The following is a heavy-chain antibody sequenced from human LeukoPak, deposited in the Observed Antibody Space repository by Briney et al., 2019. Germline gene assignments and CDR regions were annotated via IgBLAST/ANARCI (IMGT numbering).Heavy chain of an antibody. CDR2: IYSGGST. J-gene: IGHJ4*02. CDR1: GFTVSSNY. D-gene: IGHD1-26*01. CDR3: ASWRELLDFDY. V-gene: IGHV3-66*01. Sequence: TGGSLRLSCAASGFTVSSNYMSWVRQAPGKGLEWVSVIYSGGSTYYADSVKGRFTISRDNSKNTLYLQMNSLRAEDTAVYYCASWRELLDFDYWGQGTLVTVSS.